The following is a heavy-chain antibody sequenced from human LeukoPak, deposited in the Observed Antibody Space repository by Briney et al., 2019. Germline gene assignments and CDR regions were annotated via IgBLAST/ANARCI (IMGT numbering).Heavy chain of an antibody. CDR1: RFSFTSYW. CDR2: VYKDGSEK. J-gene: IGHJ4*02. CDR3: ARDRTGNNDFWSGYTTFFDY. V-gene: IGHV3-7*01. Sequence: VGSLRLSCAASRFSFTSYWMSWVRQAPGKGRGSVAEVYKDGSEKYYVDSVKGRFSISRDNAKNSLYLQMNSLRAEDTAVYYCARDRTGNNDFWSGYTTFFDYWGQGTLVTVSS. D-gene: IGHD3-3*01.